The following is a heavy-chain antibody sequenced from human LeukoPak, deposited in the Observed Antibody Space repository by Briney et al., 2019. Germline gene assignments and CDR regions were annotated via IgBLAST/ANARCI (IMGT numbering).Heavy chain of an antibody. CDR2: IYHSGNT. D-gene: IGHD2-15*01. CDR1: RYSISSGYY. CDR3: AREGAHICSGGSCYFDY. Sequence: SETLSLTCTVSRYSISSGYYWGWIRQPPGKGLEWIGNIYHSGNTYYNPSLKSRVTISVDTSKNQFSLQLNSVTPEDTAVYYCAREGAHICSGGSCYFDYWGQGTLVTVSS. J-gene: IGHJ4*02. V-gene: IGHV4-38-2*02.